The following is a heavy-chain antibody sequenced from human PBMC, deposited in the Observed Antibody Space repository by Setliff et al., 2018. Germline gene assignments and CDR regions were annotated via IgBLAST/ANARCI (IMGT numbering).Heavy chain of an antibody. V-gene: IGHV4-61*02. D-gene: IGHD3-22*01. J-gene: IGHJ4*02. CDR3: AILGNSMIVLDIGGHDF. CDR2: VYKSGTT. CDR1: GDSLSSGSYF. Sequence: SETLSLTCSVSGDSLSSGSYFWTWIRQPAGKGLEWIGRVYKSGTTNYSPALKSRVTLSIDTSSNEFSLNLRSEDTAVYYCAILGNSMIVLDIGGHDFWGQGTLVTVSS.